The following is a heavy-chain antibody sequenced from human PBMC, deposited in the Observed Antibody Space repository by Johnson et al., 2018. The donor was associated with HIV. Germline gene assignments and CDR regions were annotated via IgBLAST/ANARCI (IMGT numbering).Heavy chain of an antibody. CDR3: TRGGWKVVTSIFAFDI. D-gene: IGHD2-21*02. CDR2: IYSGGRT. CDR1: GFTVSSNY. J-gene: IGHJ3*02. Sequence: VQLVESGGGLVQPGGSLRLSCAASGFTVSSNYMNWVRQAPGKGLEWVSVIYSGGRTYYADSVKGRFTISRDNSKNTLYLQMSSLRAEDTAVYYCTRGGWKVVTSIFAFDIWGQGTMVAVSS. V-gene: IGHV3-66*01.